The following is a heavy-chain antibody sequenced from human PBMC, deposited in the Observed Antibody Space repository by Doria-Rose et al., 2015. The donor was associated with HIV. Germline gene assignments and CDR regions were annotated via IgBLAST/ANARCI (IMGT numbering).Heavy chain of an antibody. V-gene: IGHV2-26*01. CDR2: IFSGDER. Sequence: QVQLVQSGPVLVKPTETLTLTCTVSGVSLSSPGMGVSWIRQPPGKDLEWLANIFSGDERSYKTSLKSRRTISRGTSKSQVVLTMTDMDPVDTATYYCARIKSSRWYHKYYFDFWGQGTLVIVSA. CDR3: ARIKSSRWYHKYYFDF. CDR1: GVSLSSPGMG. J-gene: IGHJ4*02. D-gene: IGHD6-13*01.